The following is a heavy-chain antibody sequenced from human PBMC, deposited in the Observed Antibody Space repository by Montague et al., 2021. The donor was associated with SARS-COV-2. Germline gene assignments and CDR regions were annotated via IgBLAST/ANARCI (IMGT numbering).Heavy chain of an antibody. Sequence: SLRLSCAASGFTFSRYSMNWARQAPGKGLEWVSSISSSSSYIYYADSVKGRFTISRDNAKNSLYLQMNSLRAEDTAVYYCARDRGGSYPLDYWGQGTLVTVSP. CDR3: ARDRGGSYPLDY. J-gene: IGHJ4*02. V-gene: IGHV3-21*01. CDR1: GFTFSRYS. D-gene: IGHD1-26*01. CDR2: ISSSSSYI.